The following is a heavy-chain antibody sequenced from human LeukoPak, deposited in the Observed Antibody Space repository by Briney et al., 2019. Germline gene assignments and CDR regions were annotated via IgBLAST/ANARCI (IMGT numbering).Heavy chain of an antibody. V-gene: IGHV3-15*01. D-gene: IGHD3-9*01. CDR2: IKSKTDGGTI. CDR1: RFTFTNFW. J-gene: IGHJ4*02. Sequence: GGSLRLSCAASRFTFTNFWMSWVRQAPGKGLEWVGRIKSKTDGGTIDYAAPVKGRFTISRDDSKKTLYLHMNSLKIEDTAVYYCTTDLTAPYWGQGTPVTVSS. CDR3: TTDLTAPY.